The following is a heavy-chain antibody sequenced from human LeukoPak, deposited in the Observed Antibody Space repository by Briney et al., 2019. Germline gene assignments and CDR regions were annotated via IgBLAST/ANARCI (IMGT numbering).Heavy chain of an antibody. Sequence: KAGGSLRLSCAASGFTLSDYYMSWIRQAPGKGLEWISYISSGSNTIFYADSVQGRFTISRDNSKNSLFLQMNSLRADDTAVYFCARDRSSYSDSWGQGTLVTVSS. D-gene: IGHD3-16*01. V-gene: IGHV3-11*04. J-gene: IGHJ4*02. CDR3: ARDRSSYSDS. CDR1: GFTLSDYY. CDR2: ISSGSNTI.